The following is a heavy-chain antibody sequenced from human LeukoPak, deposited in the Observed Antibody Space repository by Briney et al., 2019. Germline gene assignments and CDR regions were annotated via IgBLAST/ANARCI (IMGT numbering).Heavy chain of an antibody. D-gene: IGHD5-18*01. CDR3: ARAGGGYYFSYMDV. CDR1: GFTFSSYW. J-gene: IGHJ6*03. CDR2: IKQDGSEK. V-gene: IGHV3-7*01. Sequence: GGSLRLSCAASGFTFSSYWMTWVRQAPGKGLEWVANIKQDGSEKFYVDSVKGRFTISRDSAKNSLYLQMNSLRAEDTAVYYCARAGGGYYFSYMDVWGKGTTVTISS.